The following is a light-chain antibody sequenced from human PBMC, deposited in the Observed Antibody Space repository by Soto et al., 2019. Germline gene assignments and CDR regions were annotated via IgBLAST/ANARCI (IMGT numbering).Light chain of an antibody. CDR3: AAWDDSLNGVV. CDR1: NSNIGSNT. CDR2: RNN. J-gene: IGLJ2*01. V-gene: IGLV1-44*01. Sequence: QPVLTQPPSASGTPGQRVTISCSGSNSNIGSNTVSWYQQLPGTAPKLLIYRNNQRPSGVPDRFSGSKSGTSASLAISGLQSEDAADYYCAAWDDSLNGVVFGGGTKLTVL.